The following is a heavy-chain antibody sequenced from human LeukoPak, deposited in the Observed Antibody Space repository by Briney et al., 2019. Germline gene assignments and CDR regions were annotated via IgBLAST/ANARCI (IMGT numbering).Heavy chain of an antibody. CDR1: GFTFSSYA. D-gene: IGHD3-9*01. CDR2: ISGSGVST. Sequence: PGGSLRLSCAASGFTFSSYAMSWVRQAPGKGLEWVSGISGSGVSTNSADSVKGRFTISRDNSKNTLYLQMNSLRAEDTAVYYCAKDPSIRYFDWVGGSGPGYWGQGTLVTVSS. J-gene: IGHJ4*02. CDR3: AKDPSIRYFDWVGGSGPGY. V-gene: IGHV3-23*01.